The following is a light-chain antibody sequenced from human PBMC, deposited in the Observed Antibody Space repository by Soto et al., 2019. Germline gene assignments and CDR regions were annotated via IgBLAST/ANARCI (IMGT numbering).Light chain of an antibody. Sequence: DIQMTQSPSSLSASVGDRVTITCRASQSIRSYLNWYQQKPGKAPKPLIFAASSLQSGVPSRFSGSGSGTDFTLTISSLQPEDFATYYCQQSYRTLWTSGQGTKVDIK. CDR3: QQSYRTLWT. J-gene: IGKJ1*01. CDR2: AAS. V-gene: IGKV1-39*01. CDR1: QSIRSY.